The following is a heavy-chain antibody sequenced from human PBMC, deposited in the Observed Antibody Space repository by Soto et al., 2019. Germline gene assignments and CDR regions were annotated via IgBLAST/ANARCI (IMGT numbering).Heavy chain of an antibody. D-gene: IGHD5-18*01. V-gene: IGHV3-30*03. J-gene: IGHJ5*02. CDR1: GFTFSSYG. Sequence: GGSLRLSCAASGFTFSSYGMHWVRQAPGKGLEWVAVISYDGNKKYYADSVKGRFTISRDNAKSSLFLQMDSLRAEDTAVYYCARDVETSMDGLNYFDPWGQGTLVTVSS. CDR3: ARDVETSMDGLNYFDP. CDR2: ISYDGNKK.